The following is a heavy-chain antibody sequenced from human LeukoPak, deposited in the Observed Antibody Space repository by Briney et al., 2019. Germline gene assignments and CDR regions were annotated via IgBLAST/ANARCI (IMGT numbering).Heavy chain of an antibody. J-gene: IGHJ4*02. D-gene: IGHD6-19*01. V-gene: IGHV4-4*02. Sequence: SETLSLTCAVSGGSISSSWWRWVRQPPGKGLEWIGEIFHSGSTNYNPSLKSRVTISVDKSKNHFSQELTSVTAADTAVYYCTCHSGWSGPSEWGQGTLVIVSS. CDR3: TCHSGWSGPSE. CDR1: GGSISSSW. CDR2: IFHSGST.